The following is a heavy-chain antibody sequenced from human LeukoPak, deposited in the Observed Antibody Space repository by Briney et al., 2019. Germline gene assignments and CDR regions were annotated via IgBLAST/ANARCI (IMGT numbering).Heavy chain of an antibody. CDR1: GGTFSGYA. CDR2: IIPIFGTA. J-gene: IGHJ6*03. Sequence: SVKVSCKASGGTFSGYAISWVRQAPGQGLEWMGGIIPIFGTANYAQKFQGRVTITADKSTSTAYMELSSLRSEDTAVYYCAREGLTYYYYMDVWGKGTTVTVSS. V-gene: IGHV1-69*06. CDR3: AREGLTYYYYMDV. D-gene: IGHD4/OR15-4a*01.